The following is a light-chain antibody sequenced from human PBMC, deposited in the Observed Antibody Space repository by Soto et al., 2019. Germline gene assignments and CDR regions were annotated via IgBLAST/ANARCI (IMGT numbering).Light chain of an antibody. CDR3: QQYGSSPMYT. CDR1: QSVSRN. J-gene: IGKJ2*01. V-gene: IGKV3-20*01. CDR2: GAS. Sequence: EIVMTQSPATLSVSPGERVTLSCRASQSVSRNLAWYQQIPGQAPRLLIYGASSRATGIPDRFSGSGSGTDFTLTISRLEPEDFAVYYCQQYGSSPMYTFGQGTKLEIK.